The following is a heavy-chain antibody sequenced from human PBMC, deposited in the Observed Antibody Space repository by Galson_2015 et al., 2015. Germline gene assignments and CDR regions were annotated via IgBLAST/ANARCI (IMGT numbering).Heavy chain of an antibody. V-gene: IGHV1-8*01. D-gene: IGHD2-15*01. CDR1: GYTFTSFD. CDR3: ARAYCSGDTCYGFDF. CDR2: MNPNSGNT. Sequence: SVKVSCKASGYTFTSFDINWVRQATGQGLEWMGWMNPNSGNTGYAQQFQGRVTMTRNPPISTAYMELSSLRSEDTAVYYCARAYCSGDTCYGFDFWGQGSQVTVSS. J-gene: IGHJ4*02.